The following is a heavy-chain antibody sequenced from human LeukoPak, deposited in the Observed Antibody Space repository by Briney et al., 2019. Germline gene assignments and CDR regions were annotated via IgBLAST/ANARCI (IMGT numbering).Heavy chain of an antibody. Sequence: ASVKVSCKVSGYTLTELSMHWVRQAPGKGLEWMGRFDPEDGETIYARKFQGRVTMTEDTSTDTAYMELSSLRSEDTAVYYCATDPFTYYYGSGDAFDIWGQGTMVTVSS. J-gene: IGHJ3*02. V-gene: IGHV1-24*01. CDR2: FDPEDGET. CDR3: ATDPFTYYYGSGDAFDI. CDR1: GYTLTELS. D-gene: IGHD3-10*01.